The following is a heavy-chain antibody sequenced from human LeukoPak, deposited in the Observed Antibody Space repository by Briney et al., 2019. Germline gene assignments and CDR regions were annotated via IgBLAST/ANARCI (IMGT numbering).Heavy chain of an antibody. V-gene: IGHV4-61*01. J-gene: IGHJ5*02. Sequence: PSETLSLTCTVSGASVSSANYWTWIRQPPGKGVEWIAHIYNGVNTNYNPSLKSRVTISVDTSKNQFSLRLNSVTAADTAVYYCAGSRAFNSGAFDPWGQGSLVTVSS. CDR1: GASVSSANY. CDR3: AGSRAFNSGAFDP. D-gene: IGHD1-26*01. CDR2: IYNGVNT.